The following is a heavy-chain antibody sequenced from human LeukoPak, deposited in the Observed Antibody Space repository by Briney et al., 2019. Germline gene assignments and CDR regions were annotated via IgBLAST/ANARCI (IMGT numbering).Heavy chain of an antibody. D-gene: IGHD5-18*01. V-gene: IGHV1-2*06. CDR2: INPNSGGT. J-gene: IGHJ5*02. CDR3: ARVGYSYGSPPIYWFDP. CDR1: GYTFTGYY. Sequence: GASVKVSCKACGYTFTGYYMHWVRQAPGQGLEWMGRINPNSGGTNYAQKFQGRVTMTRDTSISTAYMELSRLRSDDTAVYYCARVGYSYGSPPIYWFDPWGQGTLVTVSS.